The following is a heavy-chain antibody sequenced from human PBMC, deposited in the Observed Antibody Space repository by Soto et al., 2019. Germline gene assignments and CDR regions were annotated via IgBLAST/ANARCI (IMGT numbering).Heavy chain of an antibody. V-gene: IGHV3-21*01. CDR3: ARALEGDGYNVDY. CDR2: ISSSSSYI. CDR1: GFTFSSYS. J-gene: IGHJ4*02. D-gene: IGHD5-12*01. Sequence: GGSLRLSCAASGFTFSSYSMNWVRQAPGKGLEWVSSISSSSSYIYYADSVKGRFTISRDNAKNSLYLQMNSLRAEDTAVYYCARALEGDGYNVDYWGQGTLVTVSS.